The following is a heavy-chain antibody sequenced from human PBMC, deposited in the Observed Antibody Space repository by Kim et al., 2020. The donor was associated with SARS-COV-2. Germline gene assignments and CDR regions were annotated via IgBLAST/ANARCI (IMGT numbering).Heavy chain of an antibody. J-gene: IGHJ4*02. D-gene: IGHD3-3*01. CDR3: ASQPYDFWSGLTSEFDY. V-gene: IGHV4-4*07. CDR1: GGSISSYY. CDR2: IYTSGST. Sequence: SETLSLTCTVSGGSISSYYWSWIRQPAGKGLEWIGRIYTSGSTNYNPSLKSRVTMSVDTSKNQFSLKLSSVTAADTAVYYCASQPYDFWSGLTSEFDYWGQGTLVTVSS.